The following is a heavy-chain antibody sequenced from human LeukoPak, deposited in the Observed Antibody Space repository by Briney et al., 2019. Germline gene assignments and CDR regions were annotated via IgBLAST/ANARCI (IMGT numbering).Heavy chain of an antibody. CDR1: GFTFSSYA. V-gene: IGHV3-23*01. D-gene: IGHD3-22*01. CDR2: ISGSGGST. CDR3: AKECLYYYDSSGPQDY. Sequence: GGSLRLSCAASGFTFSSYAMSWVRQAPGKGLEWVSAISGSGGSTYYADSVKGRFTISRDNSKNTLYLQMNSLRAEDTAVYYCAKECLYYYDSSGPQDYWGQGTLVTVSS. J-gene: IGHJ4*02.